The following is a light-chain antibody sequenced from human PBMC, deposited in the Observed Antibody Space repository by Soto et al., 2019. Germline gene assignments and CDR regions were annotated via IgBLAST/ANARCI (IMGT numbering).Light chain of an antibody. J-gene: IGKJ4*01. CDR1: QSVFYSSNNKNY. V-gene: IGKV4-1*01. CDR2: WAS. CDR3: QQYNTYSSLT. Sequence: IVMTQSPDSLTVSLGARATINCKSSQSVFYSSNNKNYLAWYQQKPRQPPKLLIYWASTRESGVPSRFSGSGSGTDFTLTISSLQPDDFATYYCQQYNTYSSLTFGGGTKVDIK.